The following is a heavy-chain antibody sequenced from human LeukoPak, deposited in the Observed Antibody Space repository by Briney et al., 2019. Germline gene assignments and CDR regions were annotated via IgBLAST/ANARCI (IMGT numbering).Heavy chain of an antibody. CDR1: GGSISSSSYY. D-gene: IGHD3-22*01. Sequence: SETLSLTCTVSGGSISSSSYYWGWIRQPPGKGLEWIGSIYYSGSTYYNPSLKSRVTISVDTSKNQFSLKLSSVTAADTAVYYCASPSTYYYDNSGYYYSYWGQGTLVTVSS. CDR2: IYYSGST. CDR3: ASPSTYYYDNSGYYYSY. J-gene: IGHJ4*02. V-gene: IGHV4-39*01.